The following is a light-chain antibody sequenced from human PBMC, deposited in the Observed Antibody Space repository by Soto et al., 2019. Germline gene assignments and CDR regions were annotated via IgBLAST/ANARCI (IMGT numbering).Light chain of an antibody. Sequence: SGLRQSPAALSLSPWERATLSSTAIQSVGSFLAWYQRKPGKPPRLLIYDTSIRATGIPARFSGSGSGTDFTLTISSLEPEDFAVYYCQQRNSWPPTFTFGQGTRLEI. CDR3: QQRNSWPPTFT. V-gene: IGKV3-11*01. CDR2: DTS. CDR1: QSVGSF. J-gene: IGKJ5*01.